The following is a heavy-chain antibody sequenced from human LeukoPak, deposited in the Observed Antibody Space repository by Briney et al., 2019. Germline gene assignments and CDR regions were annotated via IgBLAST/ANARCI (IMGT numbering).Heavy chain of an antibody. Sequence: PSETLSLTCTVSGGSISSYYWSWIRQPPGEGLEWIGYIYYSGSTNYNPSLKSRVTISVDTSKNQFSLKLSSVTAADTAVYFCARDSSKAGLDYWGQGTLVTVSS. V-gene: IGHV4-59*01. CDR1: GGSISSYY. CDR3: ARDSSKAGLDY. D-gene: IGHD6-19*01. CDR2: IYYSGST. J-gene: IGHJ4*02.